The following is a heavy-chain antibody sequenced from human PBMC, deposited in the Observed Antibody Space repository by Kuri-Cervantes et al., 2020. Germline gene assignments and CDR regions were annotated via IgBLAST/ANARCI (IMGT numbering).Heavy chain of an antibody. V-gene: IGHV3-21*03. CDR1: GFTFSSYA. J-gene: IGHJ6*03. CDR2: ISSTSGYI. D-gene: IGHD4-17*01. Sequence: GGSLRLSCAASGFTFSSYAMHWVRQSPGKGLEWISSISSTSGYIYYADSVKGRFTISRDNAKNSLYLQMNSLRAEDTAVYYCAKMGPYGDGYFYYYMDVWGKGTTVTVSS. CDR3: AKMGPYGDGYFYYYMDV.